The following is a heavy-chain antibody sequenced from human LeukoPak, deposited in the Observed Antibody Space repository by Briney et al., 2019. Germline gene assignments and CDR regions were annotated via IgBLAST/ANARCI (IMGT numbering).Heavy chain of an antibody. CDR1: GGSISSYY. J-gene: IGHJ5*02. D-gene: IGHD3-10*01. V-gene: IGHV4-4*07. Sequence: SETLSLTCTVSGGSISSYYWSWIRQPAGKGLGWIGRIYTSGSTNYNPSLKSRVTMSVDTSKNQFSLKLSSVTAADTAVYYCARDRGITMVRGAPNWFDPWGQGTLVTVSS. CDR3: ARDRGITMVRGAPNWFDP. CDR2: IYTSGST.